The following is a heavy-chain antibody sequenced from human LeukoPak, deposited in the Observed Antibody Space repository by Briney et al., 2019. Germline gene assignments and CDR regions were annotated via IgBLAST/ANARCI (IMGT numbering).Heavy chain of an antibody. V-gene: IGHV4-34*01. CDR3: ARGSGWRRNFDY. CDR1: GGSFSGYY. Sequence: SETLSLTCAVYGGSFSGYYWSWIRQPRGKGLEWIGEINHSGSTNYNPSLKSRVTISVDTSKNQFSLKLSSVTAADTAVYYCARGSGWRRNFDYWGQGTLVTVSS. CDR2: INHSGST. D-gene: IGHD6-19*01. J-gene: IGHJ4*02.